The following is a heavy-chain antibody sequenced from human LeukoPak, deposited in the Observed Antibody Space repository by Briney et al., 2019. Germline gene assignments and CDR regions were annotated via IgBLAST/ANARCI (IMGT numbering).Heavy chain of an antibody. V-gene: IGHV1-2*02. J-gene: IGHJ4*02. D-gene: IGHD3-22*01. CDR2: INPNSGGT. Sequence: ASVKVSCKASGYTFTGYYMLWVRQAPGQGLEWMGWINPNSGGTNYAQKFQGRVTMTRDTSISTAYMELSRLRSDDTAVYYCARDLGFYYDSSGYEAADVLYYFDYWGQGTLVTVSS. CDR3: ARDLGFYYDSSGYEAADVLYYFDY. CDR1: GYTFTGYY.